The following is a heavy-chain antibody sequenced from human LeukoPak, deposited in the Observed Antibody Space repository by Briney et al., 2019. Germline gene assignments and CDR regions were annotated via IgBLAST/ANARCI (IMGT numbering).Heavy chain of an antibody. CDR2: ISHSGGST. V-gene: IGHV3-23*01. CDR3: AKGLRTIPNWFDP. D-gene: IGHD2-2*02. CDR1: GFTFSSYA. J-gene: IGHJ5*02. Sequence: TGGSLRLSCAASGFTFSSYAMSWVRQAPGKGPEWVSAISHSGGSTYYADSVKGRFTISRDNSKNTLYLQMNSLRAEDTAVYYCAKGLRTIPNWFDPWGQGTLVTVSS.